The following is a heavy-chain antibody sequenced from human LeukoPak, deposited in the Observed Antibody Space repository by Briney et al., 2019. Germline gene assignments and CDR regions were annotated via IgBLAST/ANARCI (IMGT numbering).Heavy chain of an antibody. Sequence: GGSLRLSCAASGFTLSSYGMHWVRQAPGKGLEWVAFIRYDGSNKYYADSVKGRFTISRDNSKNTLYLQMNSLRAEDTAVYYCAKDKIKATTLYYFDYWGQGTLVTVSS. CDR3: AKDKIKATTLYYFDY. V-gene: IGHV3-30*02. CDR2: IRYDGSNK. J-gene: IGHJ4*02. CDR1: GFTLSSYG. D-gene: IGHD4-17*01.